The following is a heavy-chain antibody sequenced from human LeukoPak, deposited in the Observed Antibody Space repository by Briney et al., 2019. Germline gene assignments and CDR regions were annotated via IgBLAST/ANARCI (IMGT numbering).Heavy chain of an antibody. CDR2: IYSGGST. V-gene: IGHV3-23*03. CDR3: AKDLIAATPHAFDI. J-gene: IGHJ3*02. Sequence: GGSLRLSCAASGFTFSSYAMSWVRQAPGKGLERVSVIYSGGSTYYADSVKGRFTISRDNSKNTLYLQMNSLRAEDTAVYYCAKDLIAATPHAFDIWGQGTMVTVSS. D-gene: IGHD6-13*01. CDR1: GFTFSSYA.